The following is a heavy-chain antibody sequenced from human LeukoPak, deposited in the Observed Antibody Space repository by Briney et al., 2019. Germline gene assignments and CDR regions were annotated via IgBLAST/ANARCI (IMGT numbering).Heavy chain of an antibody. CDR1: GFTFDDYA. CDR3: SRDYGMDV. J-gene: IGHJ6*02. CDR2: ISWNSGSI. V-gene: IGHV3-9*01. Sequence: GGSLRLSCAASGFTFDDYAMHWVRQAPGKGLEWVSGISWNSGSIGYADSVKGRFTISRDNAKNSLYLQMNSLRAEDTALYYCSRDYGMDVWGQGTTVTVSS.